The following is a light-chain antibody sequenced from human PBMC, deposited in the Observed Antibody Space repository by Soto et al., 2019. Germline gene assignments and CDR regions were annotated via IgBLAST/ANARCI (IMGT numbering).Light chain of an antibody. CDR1: QSVSSNC. J-gene: IGKJ1*01. CDR2: GAS. Sequence: EIVLTQSPGTLSLSPGDRATLSCRASQSVSSNCLAWYQQKPGQAPRLLIYGASIRVTGIPDRFSGSGSGTDFTLTIRRLEPEDFAMCFCHQYGSSPRTFGQGTKVEIK. CDR3: HQYGSSPRT. V-gene: IGKV3-20*01.